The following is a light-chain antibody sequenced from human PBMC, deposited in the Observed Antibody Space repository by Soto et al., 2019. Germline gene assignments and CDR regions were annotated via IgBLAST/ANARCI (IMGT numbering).Light chain of an antibody. Sequence: QSALTQPPSASGSPGQSVTVSCTGTSSDIGDYNYVSWYQQHPGKAPKLMIYEVSKRPSRVPDRFSGSKSGNTASLTVSGLQADDEADYYCSLYVGNNNLVFGGGTKPTVL. CDR3: SLYVGNNNLV. CDR1: SSDIGDYNY. CDR2: EVS. J-gene: IGLJ2*01. V-gene: IGLV2-8*01.